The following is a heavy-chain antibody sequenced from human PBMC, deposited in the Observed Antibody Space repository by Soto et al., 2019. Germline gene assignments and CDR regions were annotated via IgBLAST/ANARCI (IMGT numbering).Heavy chain of an antibody. CDR3: AREAEDLTSNFDY. CDR1: GFTLTRYS. CDR2: ISSTTNYI. J-gene: IGHJ4*02. Sequence: GGSLRLSCAASGFTLTRYSMNWVRQAPGKGLEWVSSISSTTNYIYYADSMKGRFTVSRDNAKNSLYLEMNSLLAEDTAVYYCAREAEDLTSNFDYWGQGTLVTVSS. V-gene: IGHV3-21*01.